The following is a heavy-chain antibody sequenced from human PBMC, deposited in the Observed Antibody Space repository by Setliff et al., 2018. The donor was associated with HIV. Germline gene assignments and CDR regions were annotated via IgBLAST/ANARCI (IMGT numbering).Heavy chain of an antibody. J-gene: IGHJ6*03. Sequence: SETLSLTCTVSGGSISSYYWSWIRQPPGKGLEWIGYIYYSGSTNYNPSLKSRVTISVDTSKNKFPLKLSSVTAADTAVYYCARGGSSGWERGLGYYYYYYMDVWGKGTTVTVSS. CDR1: GGSISSYY. CDR3: ARGGSSGWERGLGYYYYYYMDV. V-gene: IGHV4-59*01. CDR2: IYYSGST. D-gene: IGHD6-19*01.